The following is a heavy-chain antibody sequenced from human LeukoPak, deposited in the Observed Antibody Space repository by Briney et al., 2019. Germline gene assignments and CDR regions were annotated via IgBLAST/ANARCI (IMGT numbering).Heavy chain of an antibody. V-gene: IGHV4-34*01. CDR2: INHSGST. CDR1: GGSFSGYY. CDR3: ARALRYYYGMDV. Sequence: SETLSLTCAVYGGSFSGYYWSWIRQPPGKGLEWIGEINHSGSTNYNPSLKSRVTISVDTSKNQFSLKLSSVTAADTAVYYCARALRYYYGMDVGGQGTTVTVSS. J-gene: IGHJ6*02.